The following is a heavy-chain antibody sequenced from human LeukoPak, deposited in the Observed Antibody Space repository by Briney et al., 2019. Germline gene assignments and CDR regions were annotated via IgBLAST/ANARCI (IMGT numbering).Heavy chain of an antibody. CDR3: ARDRIVVVPAASGNGMDV. J-gene: IGHJ6*02. D-gene: IGHD2-2*01. CDR1: GFTFSTYL. CDR2: KSFHGTNE. V-gene: IGHV3-30-3*01. Sequence: GGSLRLSCAASGFTFSTYLMHWVRQAPGEGRKWGTVKSFHGTNEHFADSVKGRLTISRDNAKNKLYLEMISLRGEDTAVYYCARDRIVVVPAASGNGMDVWGQGTTVTVSS.